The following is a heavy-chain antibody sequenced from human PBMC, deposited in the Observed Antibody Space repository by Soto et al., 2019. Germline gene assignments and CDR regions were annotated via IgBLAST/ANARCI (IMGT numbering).Heavy chain of an antibody. Sequence: QAQLVQSGAEVKKPGASVKVSCKASGYTFTGYYMHWVRQAPGQGLEWMGWINPNSGGTHYAQKFQGRVPMTRDTSISTAYMELSRLRSDDTAVYYCARAYYYESSGPRHLPLPYYYGMDVWGQGTTVTVSS. J-gene: IGHJ6*02. D-gene: IGHD3-22*01. V-gene: IGHV1-2*02. CDR1: GYTFTGYY. CDR2: INPNSGGT. CDR3: ARAYYYESSGPRHLPLPYYYGMDV.